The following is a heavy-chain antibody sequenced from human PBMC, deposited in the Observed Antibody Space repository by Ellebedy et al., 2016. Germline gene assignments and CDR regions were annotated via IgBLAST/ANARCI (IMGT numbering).Heavy chain of an antibody. Sequence: GESLKISCAASGFTFSDYYMSWIRQAPGKGLEWVSYISSSSSYTNYADSVKGRFTISRDNAKNSLYLQMNSLRAEDTAVYYCARWRVYSSSWSSSFFPGAFDIWGQGTMVTVSS. CDR2: ISSSSSYT. CDR3: ARWRVYSSSWSSSFFPGAFDI. V-gene: IGHV3-11*06. J-gene: IGHJ3*02. CDR1: GFTFSDYY. D-gene: IGHD6-13*01.